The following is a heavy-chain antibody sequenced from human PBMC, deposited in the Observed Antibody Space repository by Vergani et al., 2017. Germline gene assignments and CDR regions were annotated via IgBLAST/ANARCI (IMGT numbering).Heavy chain of an antibody. Sequence: VQLQQWGAGLLKPSETLSLTCAVYGGSFSGYYWSWIRQPPGKGLEWVSAISGSGGSTYYADSVKGRFTISRDNSKNTLYLQMNSLRAEDTAVYYCAKPRPGYWGQGTLVTVSS. CDR2: ISGSGGST. V-gene: IGHV3-23*01. D-gene: IGHD6-6*01. CDR1: GGSFSGYY. J-gene: IGHJ4*02. CDR3: AKPRPGY.